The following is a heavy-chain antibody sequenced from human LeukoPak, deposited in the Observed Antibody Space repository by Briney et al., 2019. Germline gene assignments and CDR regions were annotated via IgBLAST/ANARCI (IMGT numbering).Heavy chain of an antibody. Sequence: PGRSLRLSCAASGFTFSSYGMHWVRQAPGKGLEWVAVIWYDGSNKYYADSVKGRFTISRDNSKNTLYLQMNSLRAEDTAVYYCAKDRSAVVRASPMDYWGQGTLVIVSS. CDR1: GFTFSSYG. D-gene: IGHD3-10*01. J-gene: IGHJ4*02. V-gene: IGHV3-33*06. CDR3: AKDRSAVVRASPMDY. CDR2: IWYDGSNK.